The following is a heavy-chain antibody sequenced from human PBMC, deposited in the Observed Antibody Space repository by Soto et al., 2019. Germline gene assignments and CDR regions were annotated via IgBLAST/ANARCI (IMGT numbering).Heavy chain of an antibody. J-gene: IGHJ6*02. CDR1: GGSVSSGSYY. CDR3: ARDAAAINYYYYGMDV. CDR2: IYYSGST. V-gene: IGHV4-61*01. D-gene: IGHD2-2*01. Sequence: ETLSLTCTVSGGSVSSGSYYWSWIRQPPGKGLEWIGYIYYSGSTNYNPSLKSRVTISVDTSKNQFSLKLSSVTAADTAVYYCARDAAAINYYYYGMDVWGQGTTVTVSS.